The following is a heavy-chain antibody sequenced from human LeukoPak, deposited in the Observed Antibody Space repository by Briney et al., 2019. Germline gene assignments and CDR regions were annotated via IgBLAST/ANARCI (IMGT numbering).Heavy chain of an antibody. CDR1: GYSISSGYY. D-gene: IGHD1-26*01. CDR3: ARSGSGSSGDY. Sequence: PSETLSLTCTVSGYSISSGYYWGWIRQPPGKGLEWIGYIYYSGSTYYNLSLKSRVTISVDTSKNQFSLKLSSVTAADTAVYYCARSGSGSSGDYWGQGTLVTVSS. V-gene: IGHV4-38-2*02. CDR2: IYYSGST. J-gene: IGHJ4*02.